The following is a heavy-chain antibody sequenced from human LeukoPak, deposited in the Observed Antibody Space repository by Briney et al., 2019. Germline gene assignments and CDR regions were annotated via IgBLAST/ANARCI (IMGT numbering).Heavy chain of an antibody. CDR1: GGSISSSSYY. Sequence: SETLSLTCTVSGGSISSSSYYWGWIRQPPGTGLEWIGSIYYSGSTNYNPSLKSRVTISVDTSKNQFSLKLSSVTAADTAVYYCARARSGYSYGPPSFDYWGQGTLVTVSS. CDR2: IYYSGST. D-gene: IGHD5-18*01. CDR3: ARARSGYSYGPPSFDY. J-gene: IGHJ4*02. V-gene: IGHV4-39*07.